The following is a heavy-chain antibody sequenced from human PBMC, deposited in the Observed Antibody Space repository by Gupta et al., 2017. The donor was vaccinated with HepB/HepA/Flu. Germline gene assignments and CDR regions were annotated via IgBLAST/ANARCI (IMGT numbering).Heavy chain of an antibody. CDR3: AGKGIAVAGFSSDY. V-gene: IGHV4-4*02. CDR2: IYHSGST. D-gene: IGHD6-19*01. J-gene: IGHJ4*02. CDR1: GASISSSYW. Sequence: QVQLQESGPGLVKPSGTLSLTCAVSGASISSSYWWHWVRQPPGKGLEWIGEIYHSGSTNYNPSLKSRVTISINKSKNQFSLTLSSVTAADTAVYYCAGKGIAVAGFSSDYWGQGTLVTVSS.